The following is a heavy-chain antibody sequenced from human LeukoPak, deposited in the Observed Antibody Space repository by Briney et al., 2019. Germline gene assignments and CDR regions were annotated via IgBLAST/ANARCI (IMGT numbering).Heavy chain of an antibody. V-gene: IGHV1-46*01. D-gene: IGHD3-10*01. CDR3: AREGSYYYGSGSYSYYYYGMDV. CDR2: SNPSGDST. CDR1: GYTFTNYY. Sequence: ASVKVSCKASGYTFTNYYIHWVRQAPGHGLEWLGISNPSGDSTNYAQKFQGRVTMTRDTSTSTAYMELSSLRSGDTAVYYCAREGSYYYGSGSYSYYYYGMDVWGQGTTVTVSS. J-gene: IGHJ6*02.